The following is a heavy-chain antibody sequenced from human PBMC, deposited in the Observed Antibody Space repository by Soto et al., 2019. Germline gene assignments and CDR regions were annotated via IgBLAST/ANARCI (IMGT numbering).Heavy chain of an antibody. V-gene: IGHV3-30*03. Sequence: QVQLVESGGGVVQPGRSLRLSCAASGFTFSSYGMHWVRQAPGKGLEWVAVISYDGSNKYYADSVKGRFTISRDNSKNTLYLQMNSLRAEDTAVYYCVNGRYYDFWSGHGDYFDYWGQGTLVTVSS. J-gene: IGHJ4*02. D-gene: IGHD3-3*01. CDR1: GFTFSSYG. CDR3: VNGRYYDFWSGHGDYFDY. CDR2: ISYDGSNK.